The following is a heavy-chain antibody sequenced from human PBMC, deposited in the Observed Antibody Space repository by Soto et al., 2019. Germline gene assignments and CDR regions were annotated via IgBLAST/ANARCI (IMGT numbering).Heavy chain of an antibody. CDR3: ARGGVVPASIEVNWFDP. J-gene: IGHJ5*02. CDR2: IYYSGSF. V-gene: IGHV4-31*03. D-gene: IGHD2-2*02. CDR1: GGSISIGGYY. Sequence: SETLSLTCTVSGGSISIGGYYWSWIRQHPGKGLEWIGYIYYSGSFYYNPSLRSRVTISVDTSKNQFSLKLSSVTAADTAVYYCARGGVVPASIEVNWFDPWGQGTLVTVSS.